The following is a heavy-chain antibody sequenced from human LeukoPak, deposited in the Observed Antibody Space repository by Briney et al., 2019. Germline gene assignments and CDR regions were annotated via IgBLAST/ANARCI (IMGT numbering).Heavy chain of an antibody. CDR3: ARGLTTVVTRGLFDI. V-gene: IGHV4-30-2*04. D-gene: IGHD4-23*01. J-gene: IGHJ3*02. Sequence: CRVTISLDTSKNQFSLKLSSVTAADTAVYYCARGLTTVVTRGLFDIWGQGTMVTVSS.